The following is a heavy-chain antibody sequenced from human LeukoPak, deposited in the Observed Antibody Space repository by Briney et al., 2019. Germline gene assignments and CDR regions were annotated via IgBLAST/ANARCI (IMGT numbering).Heavy chain of an antibody. CDR3: ARAARYYDSSGYPNYYYYGMDV. D-gene: IGHD3-22*01. J-gene: IGHJ6*02. CDR1: GYTFTSYA. CDR2: INTNTGNP. V-gene: IGHV7-4-1*02. Sequence: ASVTVSCKASGYTFTSYAMNWVRQAPGQGLEWMGWINTNTGNPTYAQGFTGRFVFSLDTSVSTAYLQISSLKAEDTAVYYCARAARYYDSSGYPNYYYYGMDVWGQGTTVTVSS.